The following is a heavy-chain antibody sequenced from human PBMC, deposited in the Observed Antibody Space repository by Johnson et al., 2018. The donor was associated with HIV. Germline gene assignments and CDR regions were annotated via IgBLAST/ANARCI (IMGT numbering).Heavy chain of an antibody. CDR1: GFTFDDYA. V-gene: IGHV3-9*01. CDR2: ISWNSGSI. CDR3: ARDQYSSDWVGGGDAFEI. D-gene: IGHD6-19*01. Sequence: VQLVESGGGLVQPGRSLRLSCAASGFTFDDYAMHWVRQAPGKGLEWVSGISWNSGSIGYADSVKGRFTMSRDNGKNSLYLQMNSLRSEDTAVYYCARDQYSSDWVGGGDAFEIWGQGTMVTVSS. J-gene: IGHJ3*02.